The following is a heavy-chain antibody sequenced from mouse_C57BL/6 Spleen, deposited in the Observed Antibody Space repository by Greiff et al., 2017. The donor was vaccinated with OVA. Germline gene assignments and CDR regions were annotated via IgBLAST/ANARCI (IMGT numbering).Heavy chain of an antibody. V-gene: IGHV1-15*01. D-gene: IGHD2-3*01. J-gene: IGHJ2*01. Sequence: QVQLQQSGAELVRPGASVTLSCKASGYTFTDYEMHWVKQTPVHGLEWIGAIDPETGGTAYKQKFKGKAILTADKSSSTAYMELRSLTSEDSAVYYCTRDGYPDWGQGTTLTVSS. CDR1: GYTFTDYE. CDR3: TRDGYPD. CDR2: IDPETGGT.